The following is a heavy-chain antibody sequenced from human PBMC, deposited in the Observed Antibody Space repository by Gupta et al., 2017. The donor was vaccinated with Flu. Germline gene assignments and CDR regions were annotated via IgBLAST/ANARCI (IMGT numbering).Heavy chain of an antibody. CDR3: ACGGNYGSFDI. CDR2: IYDDGST. D-gene: IGHD1-26*01. J-gene: IGHJ3*02. Sequence: SWIRQPPGKGPEWIGYIYDDGSTNYNPALKSRVTISVDTSKKQFSLKLSSVTAADTAVYFCACGGNYGSFDIWGQGTMVTVSS. V-gene: IGHV4-59*01.